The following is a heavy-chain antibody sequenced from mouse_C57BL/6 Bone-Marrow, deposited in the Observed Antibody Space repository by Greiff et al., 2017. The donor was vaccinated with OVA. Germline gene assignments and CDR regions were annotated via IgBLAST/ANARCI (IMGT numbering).Heavy chain of an antibody. J-gene: IGHJ1*03. CDR3: ARITTVEGWYFDV. CDR2: ISYSGST. V-gene: IGHV3-8*01. CDR1: GYSITSDY. Sequence: EVMLVESGPGLAKPSQTLSLTCSVTGYSITSDYWNWIRKFPGNKLEYMGYISYSGSTYYNPSLKCRISITRDTSKNQYYLQLNSVTTEDTATYYCARITTVEGWYFDVWGTGTTVTVSS. D-gene: IGHD1-1*01.